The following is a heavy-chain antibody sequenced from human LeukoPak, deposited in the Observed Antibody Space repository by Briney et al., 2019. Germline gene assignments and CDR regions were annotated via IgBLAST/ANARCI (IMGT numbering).Heavy chain of an antibody. CDR1: GFTFSDYY. J-gene: IGHJ4*02. V-gene: IGHV3-11*05. CDR2: ISSSSSYT. D-gene: IGHD6-19*01. Sequence: GGSLRLSCAASGFTFSDYYMSWIRQAPGKGLEWDSYISSSSSYTNYADSVKGRFTISRDNAKNSLYLQMNSLRAEDTAVYYCARVGAVAAIDYWGQGTLVTVSS. CDR3: ARVGAVAAIDY.